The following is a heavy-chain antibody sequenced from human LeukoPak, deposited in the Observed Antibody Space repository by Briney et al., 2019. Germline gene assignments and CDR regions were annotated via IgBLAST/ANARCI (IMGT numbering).Heavy chain of an antibody. V-gene: IGHV1-18*01. J-gene: IGHJ5*02. CDR2: ISAYNGNT. CDR1: GYTFTSYG. CDR3: ASTRPPYGDYEDTHHFDP. Sequence: ASVKVSCKASGYTFTSYGISWVRQAPGQGLEWMGWISAYNGNTNYAQKLQGRVTMTTDTSTSTAYMELRSLRSDDTAVYYCASTRPPYGDYEDTHHFDPWGQGTLVTVSS. D-gene: IGHD4-17*01.